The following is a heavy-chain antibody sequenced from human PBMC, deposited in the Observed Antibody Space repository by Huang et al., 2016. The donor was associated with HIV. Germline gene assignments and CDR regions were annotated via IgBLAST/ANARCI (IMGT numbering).Heavy chain of an antibody. D-gene: IGHD6-19*01. V-gene: IGHV1-8*01. CDR3: ARLTSGWYQDY. CDR1: GYIFSNYD. J-gene: IGHJ4*02. Sequence: QVQLVQSGPEVKKPGASVKVSCQTSGYIFSNYDINWVRQAPGQGLQWRGWLKPNSGKTAYGQNFQGRVTLTRSTSTGAAYMVLNSLTSQDTAVYYCARLTSGWYQDYWGQGTLVTVSS. CDR2: LKPNSGKT.